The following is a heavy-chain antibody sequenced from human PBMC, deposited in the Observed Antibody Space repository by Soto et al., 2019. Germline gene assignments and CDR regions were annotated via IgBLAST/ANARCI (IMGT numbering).Heavy chain of an antibody. CDR1: GHRFTTYW. J-gene: IGHJ6*02. D-gene: IGHD4-17*01. CDR2: INPTDSET. Sequence: PGESLQISCKTSGHRFTTYWISCVRQMPGKGLEYIGKINPTDSETNYSPSFEGHVTFSVDRSTSTAYVRWNSLKASDTAMYYCASPTMTSTSFYYAMEVWGQGTTVTVSS. CDR3: ASPTMTSTSFYYAMEV. V-gene: IGHV5-10-1*01.